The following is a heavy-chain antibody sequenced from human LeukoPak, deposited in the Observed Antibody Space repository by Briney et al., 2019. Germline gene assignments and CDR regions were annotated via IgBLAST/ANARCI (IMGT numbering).Heavy chain of an antibody. CDR3: AREHSGYDFPGRDYYYMDV. CDR1: GFSFSSDN. Sequence: GGSLRLSCAASGFSFSSDNMNWVRQALGKGLEWVSSISSTSRSYIYYADSVKGRFTISRDNAKNSLYLRMNSLRAEDTAVYYCAREHSGYDFPGRDYYYMDVWGKGTTVTVSS. D-gene: IGHD5-12*01. V-gene: IGHV3-21*01. J-gene: IGHJ6*03. CDR2: ISSTSRSYI.